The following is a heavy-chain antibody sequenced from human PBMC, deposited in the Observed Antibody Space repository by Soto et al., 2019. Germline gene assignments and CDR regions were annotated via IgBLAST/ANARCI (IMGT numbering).Heavy chain of an antibody. D-gene: IGHD2-21*02. CDR3: ARDLWGYCGANCYPLDV. Sequence: QVQLVQSGAEVKKPGASVKVSCKASGYTFTSYAMHWVRQAPGQRLEWMGWINAGNGNTKYSQKFQGRVTITRDTSASTAYMELSSLRSEATAMYYCARDLWGYCGANCYPLDVWGQGTTVTVSS. J-gene: IGHJ6*02. CDR1: GYTFTSYA. CDR2: INAGNGNT. V-gene: IGHV1-3*01.